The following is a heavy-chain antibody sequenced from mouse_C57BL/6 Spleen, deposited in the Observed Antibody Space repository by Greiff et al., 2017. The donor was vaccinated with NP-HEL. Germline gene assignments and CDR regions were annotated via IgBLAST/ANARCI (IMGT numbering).Heavy chain of an antibody. Sequence: EVQLQQSVAELVRPGASVKLSCTASGFNIKNTYMHWVKQRPEQGLEWIGRIDPANGNTKYAPKFQGKATITADTSSNTAYLRRSILTSEDTALSYCASGDYDGANAMDYWGQGTSVTVSS. CDR1: GFNIKNTY. V-gene: IGHV14-3*01. J-gene: IGHJ4*01. D-gene: IGHD2-4*01. CDR2: IDPANGNT. CDR3: ASGDYDGANAMDY.